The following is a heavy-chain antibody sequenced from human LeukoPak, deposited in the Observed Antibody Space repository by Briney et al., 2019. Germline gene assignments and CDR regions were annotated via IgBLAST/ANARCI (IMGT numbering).Heavy chain of an antibody. V-gene: IGHV4-61*02. J-gene: IGHJ2*01. CDR1: GGSISSGSYY. CDR2: IYTSGST. Sequence: SQTLPLTCTVSGGSISSGSYYWSWIRQPAGKGLEWIGRIYTSGSTNYNPSLKSRVTISVDTSKNQFSLKLSSVTAADTAVYYCARVTTNWYFDLWGRGTLVTVSS. CDR3: ARVTTNWYFDL. D-gene: IGHD4-17*01.